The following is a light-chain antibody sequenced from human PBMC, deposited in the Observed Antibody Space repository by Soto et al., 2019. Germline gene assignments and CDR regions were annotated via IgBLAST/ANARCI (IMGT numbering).Light chain of an antibody. CDR2: GAS. V-gene: IGKV3-15*01. CDR1: QIVSSN. Sequence: EIVMTQSPATLSVSPASRSTLSCRASQIVSSNLTWYQQKPGHAPSLLIYGASTRATGTPASFSGSGSGTEFTLTISSLQSEDFAVYYCQQYIRWPLTFGGGTTVDIK. J-gene: IGKJ4*01. CDR3: QQYIRWPLT.